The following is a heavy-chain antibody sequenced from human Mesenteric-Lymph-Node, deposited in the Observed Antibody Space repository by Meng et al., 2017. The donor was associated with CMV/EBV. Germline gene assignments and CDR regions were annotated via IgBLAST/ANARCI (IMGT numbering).Heavy chain of an antibody. V-gene: IGHV3-23*01. Sequence: GESLKISCAASGFTVSTNYMSWVRQAPEKGLEWVSAISGSGGSTYYADSVKGRFTISRDNSKNTLYLQMNSLRAEDTAVYYCAKPFLRGQLYYYYGMDVWGQGTTVTVSS. CDR1: GFTVSTNY. CDR3: AKPFLRGQLYYYYGMDV. D-gene: IGHD1-1*01. CDR2: ISGSGGST. J-gene: IGHJ6*02.